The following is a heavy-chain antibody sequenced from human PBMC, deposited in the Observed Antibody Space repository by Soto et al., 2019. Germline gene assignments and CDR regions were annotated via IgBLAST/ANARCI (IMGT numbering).Heavy chain of an antibody. D-gene: IGHD3-16*01. V-gene: IGHV3-7*03. J-gene: IGHJ4*02. CDR2: IKADGSEK. CDR3: ARARGVDY. CDR1: GFTFSNHW. Sequence: GGSLRLSCVGSGFTFSNHWMNWVRQAPGQGLEWVANIKADGSEKYYVDSVKGRFTISRDNAKNSLYLQMNSLRAEDTAVYYCARARGVDYWRQGTQVTVSS.